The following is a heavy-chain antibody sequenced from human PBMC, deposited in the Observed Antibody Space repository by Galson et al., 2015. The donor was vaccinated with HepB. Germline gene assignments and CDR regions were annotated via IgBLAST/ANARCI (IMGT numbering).Heavy chain of an antibody. V-gene: IGHV3-7*01. D-gene: IGHD3-3*01. CDR1: GFTFSSYR. Sequence: SLRLSCAASGFTFSSYRMTWVRQAPGKGLEWVANIKQDGSDKYYVDSVKGRFTISRDNAKNSLYLQMNTLRAEDTAVYYCARDGRFLEWFLDFWGQGILVTVSS. CDR3: ARDGRFLEWFLDF. J-gene: IGHJ4*02. CDR2: IKQDGSDK.